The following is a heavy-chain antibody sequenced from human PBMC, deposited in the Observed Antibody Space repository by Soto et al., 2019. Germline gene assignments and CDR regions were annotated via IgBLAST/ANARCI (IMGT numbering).Heavy chain of an antibody. CDR1: GGTFSSYA. CDR3: ARGSDYDSSGYYSSWCDP. V-gene: IGHV1-69*13. J-gene: IGHJ5*02. Sequence: GASVKVSCKASGGTFSSYAISWVRQAPGQGLEWMGGIIPIFGTANYAQKFQGRVTITADESTSTAYMELSSLRSEDTAVYYCARGSDYDSSGYYSSWCDPWGQGTLVTVSS. CDR2: IIPIFGTA. D-gene: IGHD3-22*01.